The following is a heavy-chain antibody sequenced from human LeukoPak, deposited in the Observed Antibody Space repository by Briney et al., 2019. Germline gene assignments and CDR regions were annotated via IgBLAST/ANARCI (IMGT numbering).Heavy chain of an antibody. CDR1: GFTFSSYS. V-gene: IGHV3-21*01. D-gene: IGHD3-22*01. CDR2: ISSSSSYI. J-gene: IGHJ3*02. Sequence: PGGSLRLSCAASGFTFSSYSMSWVRQAPGKGLEWVSSISSSSSYIYYADSVKGRFTISRDNAKNSLYLQMNSLRAEDTAVYYCARDGTYYYDSSGYPQAAFDIWGQGTMVTVSS. CDR3: ARDGTYYYDSSGYPQAAFDI.